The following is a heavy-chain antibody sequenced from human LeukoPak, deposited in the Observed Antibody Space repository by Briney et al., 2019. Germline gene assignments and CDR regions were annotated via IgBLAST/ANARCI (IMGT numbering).Heavy chain of an antibody. D-gene: IGHD3-10*01. CDR2: INHSGST. Sequence: PSETLSLTCAVYGGSFSGYYWSWIRQPPGKGLEWIGEINHSGSTNYNPSLKSRVTISVDTSKNQFSLKLSSVTAADTAVYYCARTSVRGVISYWGQGTLVTVSS. CDR3: ARTSVRGVISY. CDR1: GGSFSGYY. V-gene: IGHV4-34*01. J-gene: IGHJ4*02.